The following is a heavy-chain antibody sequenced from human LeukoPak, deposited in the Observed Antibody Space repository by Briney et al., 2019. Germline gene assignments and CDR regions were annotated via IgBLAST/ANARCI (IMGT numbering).Heavy chain of an antibody. V-gene: IGHV7-4-1*02. Sequence: ASVKVSCKASGYSFTSYAMNWVRQAPGQGLEWMGWINTNTGNPTYAQGFTGRFVFSLDTSVSTAYLQISSLKAEDAAVCYCARGRIQLWLRVFDFWGQGSLVTVSS. CDR1: GYSFTSYA. J-gene: IGHJ4*02. CDR2: INTNTGNP. D-gene: IGHD5-18*01. CDR3: ARGRIQLWLRVFDF.